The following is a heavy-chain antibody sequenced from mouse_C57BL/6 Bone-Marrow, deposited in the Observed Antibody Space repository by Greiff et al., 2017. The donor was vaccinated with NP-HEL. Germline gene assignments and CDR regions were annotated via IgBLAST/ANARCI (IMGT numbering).Heavy chain of an antibody. CDR2: IDPSDSYT. Sequence: QVQLQQPGAELVKPGASVKLSCKASGYTFTSYWMQWVKQRPGQGLEWIGEIDPSDSYTNYNQKFKGKATLTVDTSSSTAYMQLSSLTSEDSAVYYCAREYNGSSPFAYWGQGTLVTVSA. D-gene: IGHD1-1*01. J-gene: IGHJ3*01. V-gene: IGHV1-50*01. CDR1: GYTFTSYW. CDR3: AREYNGSSPFAY.